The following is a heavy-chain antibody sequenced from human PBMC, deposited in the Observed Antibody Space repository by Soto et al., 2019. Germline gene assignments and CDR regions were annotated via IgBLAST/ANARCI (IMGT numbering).Heavy chain of an antibody. V-gene: IGHV1-69*01. CDR1: GGTFSSYA. CDR2: IIPIFGTA. J-gene: IGHJ5*02. Sequence: QVQLVQSGAEVKKPGSSVKVSCKASGGTFSSYAIRWVRQAPGQGLEWMGGIIPIFGTANYAQKFQGRVTITADESTSTDYMELSSLRAEDTAVYYCAREVRGNWFDPWGPGTLVTVSS. D-gene: IGHD3-10*01. CDR3: AREVRGNWFDP.